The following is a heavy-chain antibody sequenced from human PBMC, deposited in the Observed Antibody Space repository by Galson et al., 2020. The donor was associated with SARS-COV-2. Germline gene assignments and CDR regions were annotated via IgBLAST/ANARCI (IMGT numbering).Heavy chain of an antibody. Sequence: GGSLRLSCAASGFTFSSYEMNWVRQAPGKGLEWVSYISSSGSTIYYADSVKGRFTISRDNAKNSLYLQMNSLRAEDTAVYYCARDVEDYYGSGSYYKGDYWGQGTLVTVSS. J-gene: IGHJ4*02. CDR3: ARDVEDYYGSGSYYKGDY. CDR1: GFTFSSYE. D-gene: IGHD3-10*01. V-gene: IGHV3-48*03. CDR2: ISSSGSTI.